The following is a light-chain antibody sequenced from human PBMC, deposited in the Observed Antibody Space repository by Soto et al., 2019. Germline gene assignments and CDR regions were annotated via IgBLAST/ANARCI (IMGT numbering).Light chain of an antibody. V-gene: IGKV3-11*01. Sequence: EIVLTQSPATLSLSPGERATLSCRASQSVSSYLAWYQQKPGQAPRLLIYDASNRATGIPARFSGSGSGTDFTLTISSLEPEDFAVYYCQQRINWHLFGGGTKVEIK. CDR3: QQRINWHL. CDR2: DAS. J-gene: IGKJ4*02. CDR1: QSVSSY.